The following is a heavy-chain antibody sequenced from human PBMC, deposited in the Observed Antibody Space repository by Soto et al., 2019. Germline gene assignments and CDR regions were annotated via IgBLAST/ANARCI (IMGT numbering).Heavy chain of an antibody. Sequence: EVQLVESGGGLVQPGGSLRLSCAASGFTFSSSEMNWVRQAPGGGLEWVSYIPGSGSTTYYADSVKGRFTISRDSAKNSLYLHMNSLRVEDTAVYYCARDPGVGAAAGPWGQGTLVTVSS. CDR1: GFTFSSSE. CDR3: ARDPGVGAAAGP. J-gene: IGHJ5*02. V-gene: IGHV3-48*03. D-gene: IGHD6-13*01. CDR2: IPGSGSTT.